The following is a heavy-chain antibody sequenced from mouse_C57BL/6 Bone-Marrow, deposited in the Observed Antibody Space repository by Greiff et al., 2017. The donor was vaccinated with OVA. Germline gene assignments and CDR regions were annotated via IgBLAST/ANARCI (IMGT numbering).Heavy chain of an antibody. Sequence: DVKLVESGGGLVKPGGSLKLSCAASGFTFSSYAMSWVRQTPEQRLEWVATISAGGSYTYYPDNVKGRFTISRDNAKNNLYLQMSQLKSEDTAMYYCAEGYYGSSSYFDYWGQGTTLTVSS. CDR1: GFTFSSYA. D-gene: IGHD1-1*01. V-gene: IGHV5-4*03. CDR3: AEGYYGSSSYFDY. J-gene: IGHJ2*01. CDR2: ISAGGSYT.